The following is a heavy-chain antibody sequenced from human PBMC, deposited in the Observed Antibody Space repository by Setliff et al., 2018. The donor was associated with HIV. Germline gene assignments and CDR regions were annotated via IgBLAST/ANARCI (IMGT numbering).Heavy chain of an antibody. Sequence: PSETLSLTCTVSGGSISSHYWSWIRQPPGKGLEWIGEINHSGSTNYNMSLWSRVTISLDASRNQFSLELISVTAADTAVYYCARSISSGWYYGYFDYWGQGTLVTVSS. CDR2: INHSGST. CDR1: GGSISSHY. CDR3: ARSISSGWYYGYFDY. J-gene: IGHJ4*02. D-gene: IGHD6-19*01. V-gene: IGHV4-34*01.